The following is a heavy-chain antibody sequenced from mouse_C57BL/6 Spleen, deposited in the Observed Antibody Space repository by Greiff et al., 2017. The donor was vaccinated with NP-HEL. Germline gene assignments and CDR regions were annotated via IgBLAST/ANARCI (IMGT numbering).Heavy chain of an antibody. CDR3: ARQLRLPYYAMDY. V-gene: IGHV3-6*01. Sequence: EVQLQQSGPGLVKPSQSLSLTCSVTGYSITSGYYWNWIRQFPGNKLEWMGYISYDGSNNYNPSLKNRISITRDTSKNQFFLKLNSVTTEDTATYYCARQLRLPYYAMDYWGQGTSVTVSS. CDR1: GYSITSGYY. J-gene: IGHJ4*01. D-gene: IGHD3-2*02. CDR2: ISYDGSN.